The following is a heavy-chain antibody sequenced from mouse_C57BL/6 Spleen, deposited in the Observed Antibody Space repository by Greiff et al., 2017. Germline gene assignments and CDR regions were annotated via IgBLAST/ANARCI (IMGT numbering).Heavy chain of an antibody. CDR2: ISSGSSTI. V-gene: IGHV5-17*01. D-gene: IGHD2-12*01. Sequence: EVHLVESGGGLVQPGGSLKLSCAASGFTFSDYGMHWVRQAPEKGLEWVAYISSGSSTIYYADTVKGRFTISRDNAKNTLFLQMTSLRSEDTAMYYCARPAYDSSFAYCGEGPLVTVPA. CDR3: ARPAYDSSFAY. CDR1: GFTFSDYG. J-gene: IGHJ3*01.